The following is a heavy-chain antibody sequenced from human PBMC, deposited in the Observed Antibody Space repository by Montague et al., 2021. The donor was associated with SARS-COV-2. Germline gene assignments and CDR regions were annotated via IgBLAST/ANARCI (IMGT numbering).Heavy chain of an antibody. J-gene: IGHJ4*02. CDR2: VSYRGST. D-gene: IGHD3-10*01. CDR1: GGSMSSYH. CDR3: ARDVRYYYDQ. V-gene: IGHV4-59*01. Sequence: SETLSLTCSVSGGSMSSYHWVWIRQPPGKGLERIGYVSYRGSTNYNLSLKSRVTISLDTSKNRFSLRVTSVTAADTAVYYCARDVRYYYDQWGQGILVTVSS.